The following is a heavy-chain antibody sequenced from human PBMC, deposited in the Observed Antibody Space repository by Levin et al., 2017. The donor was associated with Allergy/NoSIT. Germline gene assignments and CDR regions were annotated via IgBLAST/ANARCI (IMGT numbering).Heavy chain of an antibody. V-gene: IGHV4-39*01. CDR1: GGSISSSSYY. CDR3: ARVYSSGWPRPYDAFDI. J-gene: IGHJ3*02. Sequence: PSETLSLTCTVSGGSISSSSYYWGWIRQPPGKGLEWIGSIYYSGSTYYNPSLKSRVTISVDTSKNQFSLKLSSVTAADTAVYYCARVYSSGWPRPYDAFDIWGQGTMVTVSS. CDR2: IYYSGST. D-gene: IGHD6-19*01.